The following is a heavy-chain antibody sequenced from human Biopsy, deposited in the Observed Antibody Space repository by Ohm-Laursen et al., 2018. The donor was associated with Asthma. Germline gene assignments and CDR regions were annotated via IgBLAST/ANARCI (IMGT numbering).Heavy chain of an antibody. V-gene: IGHV1-18*01. CDR1: GYTFNSAG. CDR3: ARAVDYYHYYGIDV. D-gene: IGHD4-23*01. J-gene: IGHJ6*02. CDR2: ISVYNGNT. Sequence: ASVKVSCKPSGYTFNSAGITWVRQAPGQGLEWMGWISVYNGNTKVAQKLQDRVTMITDTSTSTAYMELRSLRSDDTAVYFCARAVDYYHYYGIDVWGQGTTVTVS.